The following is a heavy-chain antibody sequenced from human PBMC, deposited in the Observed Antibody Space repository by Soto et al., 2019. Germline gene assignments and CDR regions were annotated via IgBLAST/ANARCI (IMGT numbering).Heavy chain of an antibody. D-gene: IGHD5-12*01. Sequence: PSETLSLTCTVSGGSISSSSYYWGWIRQSPGKGLEWIGSFYYSGSTYYSPSLKSRVTVSGDTSKKQISLRLSSVTAADTAVYYGARISVASRYMDVWGKGSTVTVSS. J-gene: IGHJ6*03. CDR3: ARISVASRYMDV. CDR1: GGSISSSSYY. CDR2: FYYSGST. V-gene: IGHV4-39*01.